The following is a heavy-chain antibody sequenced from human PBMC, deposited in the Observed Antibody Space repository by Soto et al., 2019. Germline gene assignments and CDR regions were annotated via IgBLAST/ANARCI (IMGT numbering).Heavy chain of an antibody. J-gene: IGHJ4*02. Sequence: PGGSLILSCAASGFTFSSYGMHWVRQAPGKGLEWVAVIWYDGSNKYYADSVKGRFTISRDNSKNTLYLQMNSLRAEDTAVYYCARDPEYSSGPYDYWGQGPLATVSS. CDR1: GFTFSSYG. D-gene: IGHD6-25*01. CDR3: ARDPEYSSGPYDY. V-gene: IGHV3-33*01. CDR2: IWYDGSNK.